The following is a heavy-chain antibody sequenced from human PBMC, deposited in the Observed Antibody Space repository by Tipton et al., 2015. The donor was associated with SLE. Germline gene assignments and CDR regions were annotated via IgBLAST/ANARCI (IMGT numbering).Heavy chain of an antibody. D-gene: IGHD3-16*01. CDR3: ARVLGAYGNYYYYYMDV. J-gene: IGHJ6*03. V-gene: IGHV4-59*01. Sequence: TLSLTCTVSGASISSYSWSWIRQPPGKGLEWIGYIYYSGSTNYNPSLKSRVTISVDTSKKQFSLKLSSVTAADTAVYYCARVLGAYGNYYYYYMDVWGKGTTVTISS. CDR1: GASISSYS. CDR2: IYYSGST.